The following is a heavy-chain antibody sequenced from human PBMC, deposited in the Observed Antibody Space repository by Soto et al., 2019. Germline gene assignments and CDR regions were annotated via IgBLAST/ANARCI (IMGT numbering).Heavy chain of an antibody. CDR3: AAGNPHDY. V-gene: IGHV1-69*02. CDR2: IIPILGIA. CDR1: GGTLSSYT. Sequence: SVKVSCKASGGTLSSYTISWVRQAPGQGLEWMGRIIPILGIANYAQKFQGRVTITADKSTSTAYMGPVDTATYYCARIRAAAGNPHDYWGQGTLVTVSS. J-gene: IGHJ4*02. D-gene: IGHD6-13*01.